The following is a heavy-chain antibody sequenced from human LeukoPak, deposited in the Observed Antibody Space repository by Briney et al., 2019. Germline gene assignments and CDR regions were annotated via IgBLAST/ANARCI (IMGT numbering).Heavy chain of an antibody. J-gene: IGHJ4*02. CDR3: ARPPLEYSSGWYDY. CDR2: ISGSGGST. CDR1: GFTFSSYA. D-gene: IGHD6-19*01. Sequence: GGSLRLSCAASGFTFSSYAMSWVRQAPGKGLEWVSAISGSGGSTYYADSVKGRFTISRDNSKNTLYLQMNSLRAEDTAVYYCARPPLEYSSGWYDYWGQGTLVTVSS. V-gene: IGHV3-23*01.